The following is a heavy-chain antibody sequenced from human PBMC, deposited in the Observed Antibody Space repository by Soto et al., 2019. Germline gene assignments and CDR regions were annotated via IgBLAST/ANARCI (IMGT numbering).Heavy chain of an antibody. CDR2: IYYSGST. CDR1: GGSISSYY. CDR3: ARGGRIPAPFFDY. Sequence: QVQLQESGPGLVKPSETLSLTCTVSGGSISSYYWSWIRQPPGKGLEWIGYIYYSGSTNYNPSLKSRVTISVDTSKNQFSLKLSSATAADTAVYYCARGGRIPAPFFDYWGQGTLVTVSS. V-gene: IGHV4-59*01. J-gene: IGHJ4*02. D-gene: IGHD3-16*01.